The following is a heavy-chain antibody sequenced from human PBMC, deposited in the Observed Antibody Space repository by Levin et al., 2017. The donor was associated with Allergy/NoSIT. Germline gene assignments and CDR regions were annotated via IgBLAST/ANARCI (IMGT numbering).Heavy chain of an antibody. CDR3: VRDHNWSFDY. CDR2: MDRDRSAK. V-gene: IGHV3-7*01. J-gene: IGHJ4*02. Sequence: GGSLRLSCAASGFTFTTHWMIWVRQAPGKGLEWVANMDRDRSAKYYLDSVRGRFTISRDNAKNSLFLQLNSLRAEDTAVYYCVRDHNWSFDYWGQGTLVTVSS. D-gene: IGHD3-3*01. CDR1: GFTFTTHW.